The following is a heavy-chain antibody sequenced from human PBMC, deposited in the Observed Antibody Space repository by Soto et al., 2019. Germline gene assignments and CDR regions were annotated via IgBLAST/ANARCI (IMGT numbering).Heavy chain of an antibody. Sequence: ASVKVSCKASGYTLTSYDMHWVRQAPGQGLEWMGIINPSGGSTNYAQKFQGRVTMTRDTSTSTVYMELSSLRSEDTAVYYCARGPPGYCSGGSCYGANYYYGMDVWG. D-gene: IGHD2-15*01. CDR3: ARGPPGYCSGGSCYGANYYYGMDV. J-gene: IGHJ6*02. CDR1: GYTLTSYD. CDR2: INPSGGST. V-gene: IGHV1-46*03.